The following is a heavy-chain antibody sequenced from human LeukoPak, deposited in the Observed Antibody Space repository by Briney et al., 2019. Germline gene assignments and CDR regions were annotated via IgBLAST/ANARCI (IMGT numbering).Heavy chain of an antibody. Sequence: GASVKVSCKASGGTFSSYAISWVRQAPGQGLEWMGRIIPILGIANYAQKFQGRVTITADKSTSTAYMELSSLRSEDTAVYYCARVPQGYYYYGMDVWGQGTTVTVSS. CDR3: ARVPQGYYYYGMDV. CDR2: IIPILGIA. CDR1: GGTFSSYA. V-gene: IGHV1-69*04. J-gene: IGHJ6*02.